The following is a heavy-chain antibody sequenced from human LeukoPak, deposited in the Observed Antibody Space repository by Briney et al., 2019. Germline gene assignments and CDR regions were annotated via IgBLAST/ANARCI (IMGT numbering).Heavy chain of an antibody. CDR3: ARGVGATNYYYYMDV. V-gene: IGHV1-2*02. J-gene: IGHJ6*03. CDR2: INPNSGGT. CDR1: GYTFTGYY. Sequence: ASVKVSCKASGYTFTGYYMHWVRQAPGQGLEWMGWINPNSGGTNYAQKFQGRVTMTRDMSTSTVYMELSSLRSEDTAVYYCARGVGATNYYYYMDVWGKGTTVTVSS. D-gene: IGHD1-26*01.